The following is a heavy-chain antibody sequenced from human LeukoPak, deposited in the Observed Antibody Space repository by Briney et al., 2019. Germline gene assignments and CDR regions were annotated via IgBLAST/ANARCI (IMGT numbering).Heavy chain of an antibody. V-gene: IGHV4-39*01. Sequence: PSETLSLTCTVSGGSISSSSYYWGWIRQPPGKGLEWIGSIYYSGSTYYNPSLKSRVTISVDTSKNQFSLKLSSVTAADTAVYYCARSLLRVYYDSSGYYMEAGAFDIWGQGTMVTVSS. CDR3: ARSLLRVYYDSSGYYMEAGAFDI. CDR2: IYYSGST. J-gene: IGHJ3*02. D-gene: IGHD3-22*01. CDR1: GGSISSSSYY.